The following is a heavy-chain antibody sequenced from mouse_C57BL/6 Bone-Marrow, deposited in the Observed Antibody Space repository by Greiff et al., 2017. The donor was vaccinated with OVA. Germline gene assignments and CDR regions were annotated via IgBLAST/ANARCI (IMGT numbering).Heavy chain of an antibody. CDR1: GFTFTDYY. J-gene: IGHJ1*03. CDR3: ARYETIVTTGWYFDV. CDR2: IRNKANGYTT. V-gene: IGHV7-3*01. Sequence: EVKLVESGGGLVQPGGSLSLSCAASGFTFTDYYMSWVRQPPGKALEWLGFIRNKANGYTTEYSASVKGRFTISRDNSQSILYLQMNALRAEDSATYYCARYETIVTTGWYFDVWGTGTTVTVSS. D-gene: IGHD2-5*01.